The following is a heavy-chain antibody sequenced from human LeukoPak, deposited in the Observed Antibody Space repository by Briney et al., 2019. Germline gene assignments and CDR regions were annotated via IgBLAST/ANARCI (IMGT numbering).Heavy chain of an antibody. J-gene: IGHJ6*03. V-gene: IGHV4-61*02. CDR1: GGSIRSGNSY. CDR3: ARGVVVPTTKVYYYYMDV. Sequence: PSETLSLTCTVSGGSIRSGNSYWSWIRQSAGKGLEWIGRIYISGSTNYNPSLKSRVTISLDTPKNQFSLKLNSVTAADTAVYYCARGVVVPTTKVYYYYMDVWGKGTTVTVSS. CDR2: IYISGST. D-gene: IGHD2-2*01.